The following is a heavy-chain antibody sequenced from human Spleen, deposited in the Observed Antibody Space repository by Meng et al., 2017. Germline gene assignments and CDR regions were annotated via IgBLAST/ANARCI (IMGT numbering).Heavy chain of an antibody. J-gene: IGHJ4*02. CDR2: INPKSGDT. V-gene: IGHV1-2*06. D-gene: IGHD6-25*01. CDR1: GYTFPDYY. Sequence: GQRGQAGASVKKPGASVKISCKPSGYTFPDYYLHWVRRAPGQGLEWMGRINPKSGDTHYAQKFQARVTMTGDTSISTAYMELSGLRSDDTAMYYCARDEDISAAGKLFGDYWGQGTLVTVSS. CDR3: ARDEDISAAGKLFGDY.